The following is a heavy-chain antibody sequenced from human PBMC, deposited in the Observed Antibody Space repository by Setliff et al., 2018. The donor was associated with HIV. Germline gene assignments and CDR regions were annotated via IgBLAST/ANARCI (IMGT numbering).Heavy chain of an antibody. CDR2: IYNTETT. Sequence: SETLSLTCIVSGAPISSGTWSWIRQPPGKGLQWIGFIYNTETTNYNPSLKSRVTISLDTSKNQFSLKLTSLTAADTAVYYCARILVAAAGTGFDPWGQGILVTVSS. CDR3: ARILVAAAGTGFDP. J-gene: IGHJ5*02. V-gene: IGHV4-59*12. D-gene: IGHD6-13*01. CDR1: GAPISSGT.